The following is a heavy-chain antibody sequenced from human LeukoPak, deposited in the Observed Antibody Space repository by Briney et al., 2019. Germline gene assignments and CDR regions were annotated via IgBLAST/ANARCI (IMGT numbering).Heavy chain of an antibody. D-gene: IGHD3-22*01. CDR3: ATSYDSSGNN. CDR2: IKQDGSAK. CDR1: GSTFSIFW. J-gene: IGHJ4*02. Sequence: PGGSLRLSCAASGSTFSIFWMSWVRQAPGKGLEWVANIKQDGSAKYYVDSVKGRFTISRDNARNSLYLEMNNLRAEDTAIYYCATSYDSSGNNWGQGTLVTVSS. V-gene: IGHV3-7*01.